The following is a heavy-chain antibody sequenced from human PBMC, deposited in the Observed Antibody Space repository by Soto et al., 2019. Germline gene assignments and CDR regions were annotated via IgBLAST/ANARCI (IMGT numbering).Heavy chain of an antibody. J-gene: IGHJ6*02. CDR1: GVSVSSNY. V-gene: IGHV3-53*01. D-gene: IGHD5-12*01. Sequence: GGSLRLSCAASGVSVSSNYMSWVRQAPGEGLEWVAISYINGSTDYADSVQGRFSVSRDIYKNTLFLQRNNLKAEDTAVYFCSGDPSGYDEGDWYHGVEVWGQGTTVTVSS. CDR3: SGDPSGYDEGDWYHGVEV. CDR2: SYINGST.